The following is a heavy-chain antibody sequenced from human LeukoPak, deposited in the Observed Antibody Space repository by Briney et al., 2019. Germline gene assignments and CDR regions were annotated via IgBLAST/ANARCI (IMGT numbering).Heavy chain of an antibody. V-gene: IGHV1-2*02. CDR3: ARTPRTPSERIFDY. J-gene: IGHJ4*02. CDR1: GYTFTSYY. Sequence: GASVKVSCKASGYTFTSYYMHWVRQAPGQGLEWMGWINPNSGGTNYAQKFQGRVTMTRDTSISTAYVELSRLRSDDTAVYYCARTPRTPSERIFDYWGQGTLVTVSS. CDR2: INPNSGGT. D-gene: IGHD1-14*01.